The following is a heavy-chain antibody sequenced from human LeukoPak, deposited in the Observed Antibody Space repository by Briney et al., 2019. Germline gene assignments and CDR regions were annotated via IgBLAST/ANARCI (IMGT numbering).Heavy chain of an antibody. D-gene: IGHD2-2*01. J-gene: IGHJ4*02. CDR3: ARNFCSSTSCYFDY. V-gene: IGHV1-18*01. CDR1: GYTFTSYG. Sequence: ASVKVSCKASGYTFTSYGISWVRQAPGQGLEWMGWISAYNGNTNYAQKLQGRVTMTTDTSTSTAYMELRSLRSDDTAVYYCARNFCSSTSCYFDYWGQGTLVTVSS. CDR2: ISAYNGNT.